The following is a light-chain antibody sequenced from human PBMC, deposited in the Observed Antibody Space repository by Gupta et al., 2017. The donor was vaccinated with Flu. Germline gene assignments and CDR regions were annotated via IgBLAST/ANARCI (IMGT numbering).Light chain of an antibody. V-gene: IGLV1-47*01. CDR2: RDN. CDR3: ASWDDSLRVRV. J-gene: IGLJ3*02. CDR1: SSNIGRDY. Sequence: QSVLTQPPSASGTPGQRVTISCSGSSSNIGRDYVYWYQQFPGKAPKVLIYRDNQRPSGVPDRFSGSKSGTSASLAISGLRSEDEADHYCASWDDSLRVRVFGGGTKLTVL.